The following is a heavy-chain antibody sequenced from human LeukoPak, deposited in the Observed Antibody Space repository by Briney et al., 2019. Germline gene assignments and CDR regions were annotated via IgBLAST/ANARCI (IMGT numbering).Heavy chain of an antibody. CDR2: ISAYNGNT. Sequence: ASVKVSCKASGYTFTSYGISWVRQAPGQGLEWMGWISAYNGNTNYAQKLQGRVTMTTDTSTSTAYMELRSLRSDDTAVYYCARDFRPSRERDYYGSGPASFWGQGTLVTVSS. D-gene: IGHD3-10*01. CDR1: GYTFTSYG. V-gene: IGHV1-18*01. CDR3: ARDFRPSRERDYYGSGPASF. J-gene: IGHJ4*02.